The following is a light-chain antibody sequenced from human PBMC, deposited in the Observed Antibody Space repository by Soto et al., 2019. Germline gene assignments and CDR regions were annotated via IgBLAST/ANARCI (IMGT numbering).Light chain of an antibody. Sequence: DIQMTQSPSSLSASVGDRVTITCRASQSITTYLNWFQHKPGKAPKLLIYAASNLQSGVPSTFSGSGSGTDFTLTISSLQPEDSSTYYCQQSYTTPWTFGQGTKVDIK. CDR3: QQSYTTPWT. CDR1: QSITTY. J-gene: IGKJ1*01. CDR2: AAS. V-gene: IGKV1-39*01.